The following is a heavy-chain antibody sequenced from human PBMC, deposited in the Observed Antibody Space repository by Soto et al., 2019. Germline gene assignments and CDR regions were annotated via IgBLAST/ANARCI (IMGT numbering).Heavy chain of an antibody. V-gene: IGHV1-2*04. CDR3: ARDQLGRSYGMDV. CDR1: GYTFTGYY. Sequence: ASVKVSCKASGYTFTGYYMHWVRQAPGQGLEWMGWINPNSGGTNYAQKFQGWVTMTRDTSISTAYMELSRLRSDDTAVYYCARDQLGRSYGMDVWGQGTTVTVSS. CDR2: INPNSGGT. D-gene: IGHD3-10*01. J-gene: IGHJ6*02.